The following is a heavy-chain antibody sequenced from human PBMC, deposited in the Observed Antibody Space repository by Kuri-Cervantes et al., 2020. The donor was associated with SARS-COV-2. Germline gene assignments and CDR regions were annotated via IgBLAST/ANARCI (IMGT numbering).Heavy chain of an antibody. D-gene: IGHD4-17*01. CDR1: GFTFDDYG. V-gene: IGHV3-20*04. Sequence: LSLTCAASGFTFDDYGMSWVRQAPGKGLEWVSGINWNGGNTGYADPVKGRFTISRDNAKNSLYLQMNSLRAEDTAVYYCARSPGDGDYDPFDYWGQGTLVTVSS. CDR2: INWNGGNT. CDR3: ARSPGDGDYDPFDY. J-gene: IGHJ4*02.